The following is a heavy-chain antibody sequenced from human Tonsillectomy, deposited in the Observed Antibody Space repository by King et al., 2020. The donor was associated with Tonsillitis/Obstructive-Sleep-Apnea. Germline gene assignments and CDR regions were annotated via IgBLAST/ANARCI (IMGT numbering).Heavy chain of an antibody. CDR1: GFTFSDYA. J-gene: IGHJ3*02. CDR2: VSRGGDKT. CDR3: AKDKWVDSFPGHDAFDM. D-gene: IGHD6-19*01. Sequence: VQLVESGEGLVPPGGSLRLSCVTSGFTFSDYAMNWVRQTPGKGLEWVSAVSRGGDKTYYADSVKGRFTISRDNSENTVYLQMNSVRAEDTAVYYCAKDKWVDSFPGHDAFDMWGQGTMVSVSS. V-gene: IGHV3-23*04.